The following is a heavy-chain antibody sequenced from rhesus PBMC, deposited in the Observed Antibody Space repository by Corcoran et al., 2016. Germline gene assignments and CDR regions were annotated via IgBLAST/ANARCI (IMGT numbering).Heavy chain of an antibody. CDR3: ANTHKPYSWNNVVGLDS. CDR2: IYGSSTST. CDR1: GGSISDSYR. V-gene: IGHV4S10*01. D-gene: IGHD1-20*01. J-gene: IGHJ6*01. Sequence: QVQLQESGPGVVKPSETLSLTCAVSGGSISDSYRWSWIRQPQGKGLEWIGYIYGSSTSTNYNPSLMSLVIISKDPSKNQFSLKLSSVTAADTAVYYCANTHKPYSWNNVVGLDSWGQGVVVTVSS.